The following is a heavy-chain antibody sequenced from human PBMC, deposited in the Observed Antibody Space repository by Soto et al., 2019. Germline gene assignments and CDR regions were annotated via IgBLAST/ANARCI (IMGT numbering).Heavy chain of an antibody. CDR3: AREGMNYNDSSGYWVRNGMDV. Sequence: PSETLSPSSAFDGGSIIGYDWGWIRKPPEKGLEWIGEIYYRGSTNYNPSLKSRVTISVDTSKNQFYLKLSSVTAADTAVYYCAREGMNYNDSSGYWVRNGMDVWGQGTTVTAP. CDR2: IYYRGST. CDR1: GGSIIGYD. D-gene: IGHD3-22*01. J-gene: IGHJ6*02. V-gene: IGHV4-34*01.